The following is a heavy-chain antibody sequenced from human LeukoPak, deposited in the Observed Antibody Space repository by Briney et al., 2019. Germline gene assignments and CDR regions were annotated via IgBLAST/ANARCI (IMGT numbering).Heavy chain of an antibody. CDR2: FFHSGST. D-gene: IGHD1-26*01. CDR1: GYSISSGYY. J-gene: IGHJ4*02. Sequence: PSETLSLTCTVSGYSISSGYYWGWIRQPPGKGLEWIGHFFHSGSTYYNPSLKSRVTISVDTSKNQFSLKLSSVTAADTAVYYCARFGQTVWELPLHYWGQGTLVTVSS. CDR3: ARFGQTVWELPLHY. V-gene: IGHV4-38-2*02.